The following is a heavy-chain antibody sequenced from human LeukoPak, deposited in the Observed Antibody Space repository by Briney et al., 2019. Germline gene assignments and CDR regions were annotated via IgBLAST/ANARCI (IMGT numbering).Heavy chain of an antibody. CDR2: IKKDGSEK. CDR1: GFTFSIYW. J-gene: IGHJ3*02. D-gene: IGHD5-18*01. V-gene: IGHV3-7*01. CDR3: AREVRGSYGPQAFDI. Sequence: LPGGSLRLSCAASGFTFSIYWMSWVRQAPGKGLEWVANIKKDGSEKYYVDSVEGRLTISRHNAKNSLYLQMNSLRAQGTAVYYCAREVRGSYGPQAFDIWGQGTMVPVSS.